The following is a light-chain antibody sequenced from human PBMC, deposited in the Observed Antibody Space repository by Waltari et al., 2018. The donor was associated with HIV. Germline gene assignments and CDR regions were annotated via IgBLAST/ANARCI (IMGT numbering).Light chain of an antibody. Sequence: QSVLTQPPSVSAAPGQKVTISCSGSSSNIGNNYVYWYQQLPGTAPKLLIYDNNKRPSGIPARFSGSTSGTSATLGITGLQTGDEADYYCGTWDSSLSAGVFGGGTKLTVL. V-gene: IGLV1-51*01. CDR1: SSNIGNNY. CDR3: GTWDSSLSAGV. CDR2: DNN. J-gene: IGLJ2*01.